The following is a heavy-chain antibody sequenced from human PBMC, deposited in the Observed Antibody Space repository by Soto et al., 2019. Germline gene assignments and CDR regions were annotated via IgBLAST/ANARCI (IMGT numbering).Heavy chain of an antibody. J-gene: IGHJ4*02. CDR2: ISGSGGST. Sequence: EVPLLESGGGLVQPGGSLRLSCAASGFSFSSYAMSWVRQAPGKGLEWVSVISGSGGSTYYGDSAKGRFTISRDNSRNTVYLQMNSLRAEDTAVYFCAKVAAAAASDYFDYWGQGTLVPVSS. CDR3: AKVAAAAASDYFDY. D-gene: IGHD6-13*01. V-gene: IGHV3-23*01. CDR1: GFSFSSYA.